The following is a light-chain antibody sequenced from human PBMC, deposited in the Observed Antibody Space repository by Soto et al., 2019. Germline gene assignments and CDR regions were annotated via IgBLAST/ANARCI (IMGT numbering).Light chain of an antibody. CDR1: SSDVGGYNY. Sequence: QSALTQPASVSGSPGQSVTISCTGTSSDVGGYNYVSWYQQHPGTAPKLMIYDVSNRPSGVSNRFSGSKSGNTASLTISGLQAEDEDDYYCSSYTSSSTLVFGTGTKLTVL. CDR2: DVS. J-gene: IGLJ1*01. CDR3: SSYTSSSTLV. V-gene: IGLV2-14*01.